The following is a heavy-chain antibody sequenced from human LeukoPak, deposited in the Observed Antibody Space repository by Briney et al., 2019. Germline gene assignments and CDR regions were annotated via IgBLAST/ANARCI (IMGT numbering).Heavy chain of an antibody. D-gene: IGHD3-10*01. V-gene: IGHV1-2*02. CDR1: GYTFTGYY. J-gene: IGHJ4*02. Sequence: GASVTVSCKASGYTFTGYYMHWVRPAPGQGLEWMGWINPNSGGTNYAQKFQGRVTMTRDTSISTAYMELSRLRSDDTAVYYCARGDYGSGSYYNLVDYWGQGTLVTVSS. CDR2: INPNSGGT. CDR3: ARGDYGSGSYYNLVDY.